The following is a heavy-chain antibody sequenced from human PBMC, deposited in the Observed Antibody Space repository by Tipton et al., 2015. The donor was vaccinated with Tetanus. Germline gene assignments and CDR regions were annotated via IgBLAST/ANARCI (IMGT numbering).Heavy chain of an antibody. V-gene: IGHV1-3*01. Sequence: QSGAEVKKPGSSVKVSCKASGGTFTNYALSWVRQAPGQRLEWMGWINPDNGNTRYSQNFQGRVTITRDTSANTAYMELSSLRSEDTAVFYCARSLVREVIVRLFFDYWGQGTLVTVSS. D-gene: IGHD3-10*01. CDR3: ARSLVREVIVRLFFDY. CDR1: GGTFTNYA. J-gene: IGHJ4*02. CDR2: INPDNGNT.